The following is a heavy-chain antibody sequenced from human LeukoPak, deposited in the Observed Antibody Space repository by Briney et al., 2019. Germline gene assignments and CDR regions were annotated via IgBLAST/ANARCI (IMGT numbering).Heavy chain of an antibody. Sequence: ASVKVSCKSSGYTFTNYAMNWVRQAPGQGLEWMGWINTNTGNPTYAHGFTGRFVFSVDTSVSTAYLQISNLKAEDTAVYYCARRGYSYGQYYFDYWGQGTLVTVSS. CDR2: INTNTGNP. CDR3: ARRGYSYGQYYFDY. J-gene: IGHJ4*02. V-gene: IGHV7-4-1*02. CDR1: GYTFTNYA. D-gene: IGHD5-18*01.